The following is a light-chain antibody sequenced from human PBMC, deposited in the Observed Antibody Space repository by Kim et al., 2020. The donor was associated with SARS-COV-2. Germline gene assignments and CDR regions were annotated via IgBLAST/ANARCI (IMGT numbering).Light chain of an antibody. CDR2: KYS. V-gene: IGLV3-25*03. Sequence: SYELTQPPSVSVSPGQTARITCSGDALPKQYAYWYQQKPGQAPVLVIYKYSERPPGIPERFSGSSSGTTVTLTISGVQAKDEAHYYCQSADSSGPWVFGG. CDR3: QSADSSGPWV. J-gene: IGLJ3*02. CDR1: ALPKQY.